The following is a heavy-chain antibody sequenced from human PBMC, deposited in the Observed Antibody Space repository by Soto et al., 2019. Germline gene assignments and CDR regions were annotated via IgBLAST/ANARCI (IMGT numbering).Heavy chain of an antibody. CDR3: ARESEDLTSNFDY. CDR1: GFTFTRYS. CDR2: ISSTTNYI. Sequence: PVGSLRLSCAASGFTFTRYSMNWVRQALGKGLEWVSSISSTTNYIYYGDSMKGRFTISRDNANNSLYLEMNSLRADDTAVYYCARESEDLTSNFDYWGQGTLVTVSS. J-gene: IGHJ4*02. V-gene: IGHV3-21*06.